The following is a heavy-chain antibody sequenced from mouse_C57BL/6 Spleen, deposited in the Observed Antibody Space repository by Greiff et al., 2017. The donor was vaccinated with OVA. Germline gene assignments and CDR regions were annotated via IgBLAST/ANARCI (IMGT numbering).Heavy chain of an antibody. D-gene: IGHD2-4*01. CDR2: ISYDGSN. CDR1: GYSITSGYY. V-gene: IGHV3-6*01. Sequence: EVQRVESGPGLVKPSQSLSLTCSVTGYSITSGYYWNWIRQFPGNKLEWMGYISYDGSNNYNPSLKNRISITRDTSKNQFFLKLNSVTTEDTATYYCAREGYDYGLDYWGQGTTLTVSS. J-gene: IGHJ2*01. CDR3: AREGYDYGLDY.